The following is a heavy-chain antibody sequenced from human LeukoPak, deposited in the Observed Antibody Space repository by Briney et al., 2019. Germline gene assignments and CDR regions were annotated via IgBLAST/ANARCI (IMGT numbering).Heavy chain of an antibody. V-gene: IGHV1-18*01. CDR3: ARDKYLLNIVATTPFDY. CDR2: ISAYNGNT. Sequence: PGGSLRLSCAASGFTFTSYGISWVRQAPGQGLEWMGWISAYNGNTNYAQKLQGRVTMTTDTSTSTAYMELRSLRSDDTAVYYCARDKYLLNIVATTPFDYWGQGTLVTVSS. CDR1: GFTFTSYG. D-gene: IGHD5-12*01. J-gene: IGHJ4*02.